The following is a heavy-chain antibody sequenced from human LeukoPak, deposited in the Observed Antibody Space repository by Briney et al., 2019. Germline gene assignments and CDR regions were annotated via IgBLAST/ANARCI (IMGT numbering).Heavy chain of an antibody. D-gene: IGHD5-18*01. CDR1: GFTFSDYY. Sequence: PGGSLRLSCAASGFTFSDYYMSWIRQAPGKGLEWVSYISSSSSYTNYADSVKGRFTISRDNAKNSLYLQMNSLRAEDTAVYYCARVPNVQLWYYWYFDLWGRGTLVTVSS. CDR2: ISSSSSYT. J-gene: IGHJ2*01. V-gene: IGHV3-11*05. CDR3: ARVPNVQLWYYWYFDL.